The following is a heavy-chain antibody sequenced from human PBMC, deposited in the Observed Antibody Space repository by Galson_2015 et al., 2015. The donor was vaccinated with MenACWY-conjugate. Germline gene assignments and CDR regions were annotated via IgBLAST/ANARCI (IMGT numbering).Heavy chain of an antibody. D-gene: IGHD3-16*01. V-gene: IGHV3-74*01. J-gene: IGHJ4*02. CDR2: INRDGSIK. CDR1: GFTVSSNW. Sequence: SLRLSCAASGFTVSSNWMNWVRHPPGKGLVWVSSINRDGSIKSDEDSVKGRITISRDNTRKLLYLQMNSLRAEDTAVYYCARGYYYDYTGSFIDYWFQETLFTVSS. CDR3: ARGYYYDYTGSFIDY.